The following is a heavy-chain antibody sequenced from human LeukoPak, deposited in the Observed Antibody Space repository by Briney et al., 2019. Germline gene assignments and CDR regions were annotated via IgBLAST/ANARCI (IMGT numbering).Heavy chain of an antibody. D-gene: IGHD1-26*01. Sequence: RGSLRLSCAASGFTFSSYVMHWVRQAPGKGLEWVAVISYDGSNKYYADSVKGRFTISRDNSKNTLYLQMNSLRAEDTAVYYCASLGSGSYGYWGQGTLVTVSS. CDR3: ASLGSGSYGY. CDR2: ISYDGSNK. V-gene: IGHV3-30*04. CDR1: GFTFSSYV. J-gene: IGHJ4*02.